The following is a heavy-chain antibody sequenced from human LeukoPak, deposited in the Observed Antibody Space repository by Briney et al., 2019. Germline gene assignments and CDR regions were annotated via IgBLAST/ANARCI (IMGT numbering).Heavy chain of an antibody. Sequence: ASVKVSCKASGYTFTSYAMNWVRQALRQGLEWMGWINTNTGNPTYAQGFTGRFVFSLDTSVSTAYLQISSLKAEDTAVYYCARVTMGYDILTGYQYWGQGTLVTVSS. V-gene: IGHV7-4-1*02. CDR3: ARVTMGYDILTGYQY. D-gene: IGHD3-9*01. CDR1: GYTFTSYA. J-gene: IGHJ4*02. CDR2: INTNTGNP.